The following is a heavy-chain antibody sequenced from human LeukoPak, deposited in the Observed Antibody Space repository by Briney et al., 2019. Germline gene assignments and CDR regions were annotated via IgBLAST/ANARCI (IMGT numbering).Heavy chain of an antibody. Sequence: GGSLRLSCAASGFTFSSSAMNWVRWAPGKGLEWVSLISGSAGSTYYADSVKGRFTISRDNSKNTVYLQMNSLRADDTAVYYCAKGGSSGRRYFDLWGRGALVTVSS. J-gene: IGHJ2*01. CDR1: GFTFSSSA. CDR2: ISGSAGST. CDR3: AKGGSSGRRYFDL. V-gene: IGHV3-23*01. D-gene: IGHD6-13*01.